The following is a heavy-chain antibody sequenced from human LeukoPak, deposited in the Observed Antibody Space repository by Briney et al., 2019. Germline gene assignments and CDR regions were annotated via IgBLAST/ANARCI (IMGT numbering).Heavy chain of an antibody. CDR3: AKVLLWFGEGFDY. D-gene: IGHD3-10*01. CDR1: GFTFSDYY. Sequence: GGSLRLSCAASGFTFSDYYMSWIRQAPGKGLEWVSYISSSGSTIYYADSVKGRFTISRDNSKNTLYLQMNSLRAEDTAVYYCAKVLLWFGEGFDYWGQGTLVTVSS. J-gene: IGHJ4*02. CDR2: ISSSGSTI. V-gene: IGHV3-11*01.